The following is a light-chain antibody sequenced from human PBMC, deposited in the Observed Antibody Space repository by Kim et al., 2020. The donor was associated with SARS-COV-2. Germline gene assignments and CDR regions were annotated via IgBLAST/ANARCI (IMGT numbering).Light chain of an antibody. CDR1: NVGDAS. Sequence: APRKTASLTCGGSNVGDASVHWYQQRRGRDPVLVIYYDSDRPSGIPARFSGSTSGDTATLPISRVEAWDEDAYYCQVWDGGSNHPVFGGGTQLTVL. J-gene: IGLJ2*01. CDR3: QVWDGGSNHPV. CDR2: YDS. V-gene: IGLV3-21*04.